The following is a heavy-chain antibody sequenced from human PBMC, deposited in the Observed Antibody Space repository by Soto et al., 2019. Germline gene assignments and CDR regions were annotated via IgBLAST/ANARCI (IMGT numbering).Heavy chain of an antibody. V-gene: IGHV1-3*01. D-gene: IGHD3-10*01. Sequence: SVKFSCKASGYTFTSYAMHRVRQAPGQMREWMGCINAGNGNTKYSQKFQGIVTITRDTSARTAYMELSRLRAEDTAVYYCARDRRTGSSLGYWGQGTLVSVTS. CDR2: INAGNGNT. CDR3: ARDRRTGSSLGY. CDR1: GYTFTSYA. J-gene: IGHJ4*02.